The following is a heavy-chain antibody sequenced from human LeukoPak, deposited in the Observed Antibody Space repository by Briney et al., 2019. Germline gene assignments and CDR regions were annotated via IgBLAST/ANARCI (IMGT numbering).Heavy chain of an antibody. CDR3: ARASNYFDSRGLHWFDP. D-gene: IGHD3-22*01. Sequence: GGSLRLSCAASGFTFSTSWMHWVRQAPGKGLVWVSRIDGDGSRTSYADSVKGRFTISRDNAKITLYLQMNSLRAEDTAMYYCARASNYFDSRGLHWFDPWGQGTLVTVSS. CDR2: IDGDGSRT. CDR1: GFTFSTSW. V-gene: IGHV3-74*01. J-gene: IGHJ5*02.